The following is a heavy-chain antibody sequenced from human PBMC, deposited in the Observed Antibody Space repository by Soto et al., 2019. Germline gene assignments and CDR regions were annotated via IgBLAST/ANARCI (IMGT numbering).Heavy chain of an antibody. CDR2: MNPNSGNT. Sequence: QVQLVQSGAEVKKPGASVKVSCKPSGSTFTSYDINWVRQATGQGLGWMGWMNPNSGNTGYAQKFQGRVTMTRNTSISTAYMELSSLRSEDTAVYYCARGPDSSSWYGNWFDPWGQGTLVTVSS. CDR1: GSTFTSYD. V-gene: IGHV1-8*01. J-gene: IGHJ5*02. D-gene: IGHD6-13*01. CDR3: ARGPDSSSWYGNWFDP.